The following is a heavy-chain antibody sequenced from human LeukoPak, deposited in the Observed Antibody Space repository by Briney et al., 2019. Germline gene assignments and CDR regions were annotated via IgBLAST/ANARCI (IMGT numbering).Heavy chain of an antibody. CDR1: GFTFSSYG. D-gene: IGHD3-16*02. CDR2: ISFDGSTK. Sequence: GGSLRLSCAASGFTFSSYGMHWVRQAPGKGLEWVAVISFDGSTKYYADSVKGRFTISRDNSKNTLYLQMNSLRAEDTAVYYCARDFVMAAAQTLDYWGQGTLVTASS. CDR3: ARDFVMAAAQTLDY. J-gene: IGHJ4*02. V-gene: IGHV3-33*01.